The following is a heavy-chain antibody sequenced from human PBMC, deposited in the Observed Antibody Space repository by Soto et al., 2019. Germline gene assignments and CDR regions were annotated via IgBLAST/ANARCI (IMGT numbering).Heavy chain of an antibody. CDR1: GYTLTSYA. CDR2: INAGNGNT. V-gene: IGHV1-3*01. J-gene: IGHJ5*02. D-gene: IGHD6-6*01. CDR3: ARDRIAARPFFTYNWFDP. Sequence: GASVKVSCKASGYTLTSYAMHWVRQAPGQRLEWMGWINAGNGNTKYSQKFQGRVTITRDTSASTAYMELSSLRSEDTAVYYCARDRIAARPFFTYNWFDPWGQGTLVTVSS.